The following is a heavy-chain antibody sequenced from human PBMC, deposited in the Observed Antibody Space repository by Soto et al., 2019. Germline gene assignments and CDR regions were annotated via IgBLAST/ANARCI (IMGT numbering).Heavy chain of an antibody. CDR3: ARGLYSGDK. V-gene: IGHV1-46*01. D-gene: IGHD2-21*01. Sequence: QVRLVQPGAEVKKPGASVKVSWKASGYIFTNYYIHWVRQTPGQGLEWMAIINPNGGSTNCAQEFQGRITLTRDTSTSTVYMDLSSLTSEDTAVYYCARGLYSGDKWGQGTLVTVSS. CDR2: INPNGGST. CDR1: GYIFTNYY. J-gene: IGHJ4*02.